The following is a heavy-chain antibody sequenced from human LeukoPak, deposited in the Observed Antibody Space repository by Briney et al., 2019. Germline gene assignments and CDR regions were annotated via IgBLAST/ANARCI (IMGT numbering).Heavy chain of an antibody. CDR2: INPNSGGT. V-gene: IGHV1-2*02. CDR1: GYTFTGYY. CDR3: ARDCPHGDYDYYYYMDV. D-gene: IGHD4-17*01. Sequence: ASVKVSCKASGYTFTGYYMHWVRQAPGQGLEWMGWINPNSGGTNYAQKFQGRVTMTRDTSISTAYMELSRLRSDDTAVYYCARDCPHGDYDYYYYMDVWGKGTTVTVSS. J-gene: IGHJ6*03.